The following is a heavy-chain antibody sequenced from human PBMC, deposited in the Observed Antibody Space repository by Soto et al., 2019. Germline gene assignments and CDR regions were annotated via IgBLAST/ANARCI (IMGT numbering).Heavy chain of an antibody. Sequence: PGGSLRLSCAASGFTVSSNYMSWVRQAPGKGLEWVSVIYSGGSTYYADSVKGRFTISRDNSKNMLYLQMNSLRAEDTAVYYCARDRVESGYPEYFQHWGQGTLVNSLL. J-gene: IGHJ1*01. CDR3: ARDRVESGYPEYFQH. CDR1: GFTVSSNY. CDR2: IYSGGST. V-gene: IGHV3-53*01. D-gene: IGHD3-22*01.